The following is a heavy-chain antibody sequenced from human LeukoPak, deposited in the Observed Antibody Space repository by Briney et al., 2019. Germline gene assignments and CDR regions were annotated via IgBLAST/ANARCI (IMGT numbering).Heavy chain of an antibody. CDR3: ARGIWGSSGWYPPYYFDY. CDR1: GFTFSSYE. Sequence: GGSLRLSCAASGFTFSSYEMNWVRQAPGKGLEWVSYISSSGSTIYYADSVKGRFTISRDNAKNSLYLQMNSLRVEDTAVYYCARGIWGSSGWYPPYYFDYWGQGTLVTVSS. D-gene: IGHD3-16*01. CDR2: ISSSGSTI. V-gene: IGHV3-48*03. J-gene: IGHJ4*02.